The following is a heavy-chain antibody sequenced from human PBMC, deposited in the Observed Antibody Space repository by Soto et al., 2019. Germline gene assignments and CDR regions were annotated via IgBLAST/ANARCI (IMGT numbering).Heavy chain of an antibody. J-gene: IGHJ6*02. CDR3: AREQIVVVPDATPFDV. D-gene: IGHD2-2*01. V-gene: IGHV4-39*02. CDR1: GGSISSSSYY. CDR2: IYYSGRT. Sequence: QLQLQESGPGLVKPSETLSLTCTVSGGSISSSSYYWGWIRQPPGKGLEWIGSIYYSGRTYYNPSLKSRVTISVDTSKNQFSLKLSSVTAADTAVYYWAREQIVVVPDATPFDVWGQGTTVTVSS.